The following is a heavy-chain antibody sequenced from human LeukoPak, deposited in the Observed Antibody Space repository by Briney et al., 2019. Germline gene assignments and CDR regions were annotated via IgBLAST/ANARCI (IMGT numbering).Heavy chain of an antibody. CDR1: GYTFTSYG. Sequence: ASVKVSCKASGYTFTSYGISWVRQAPGQGLEWMGWISAYNGNTNYAQKLQGRVTMTTDTSTSTAYLELRSLRSDDTAVYYCARGSYGDYEDYFDYWGQGTLVTVSS. CDR2: ISAYNGNT. J-gene: IGHJ4*02. D-gene: IGHD4-17*01. V-gene: IGHV1-18*01. CDR3: ARGSYGDYEDYFDY.